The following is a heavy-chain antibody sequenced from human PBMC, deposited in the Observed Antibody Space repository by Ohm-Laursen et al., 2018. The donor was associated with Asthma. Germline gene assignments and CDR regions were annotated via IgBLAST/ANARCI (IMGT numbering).Heavy chain of an antibody. Sequence: SLRLSCSASGFTLSSYWMHWVRQAPGKGLVWVSRINGDGSTTGYADSVKGRFTISRDNAKNTVYLQMNSLRAEDAAVYYCARRYSADIWGQGTMVTVSS. CDR1: GFTLSSYW. CDR3: ARRYSADI. CDR2: INGDGSTT. J-gene: IGHJ3*02. D-gene: IGHD2-15*01. V-gene: IGHV3-74*01.